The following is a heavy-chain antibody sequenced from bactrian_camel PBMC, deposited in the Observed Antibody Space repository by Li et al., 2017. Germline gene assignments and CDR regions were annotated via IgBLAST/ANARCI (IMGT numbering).Heavy chain of an antibody. Sequence: QVQLVESGGGSVQAGGSLRLSCAAPEFTCRHNFMAWFRQAPGKEREGVAVINRRGTTRYADFVKGRFTISQDNAKNTVYLQMNSLKPEDTAMYYCAARVCYYGTSIVFSSSSYTYWGQGTQVTVS. V-gene: IGHV3S53*01. CDR1: EFTCRHNF. D-gene: IGHD6*01. CDR2: INRRGTT. J-gene: IGHJ4*01. CDR3: AARVCYYGTSIVFSSSSYTY.